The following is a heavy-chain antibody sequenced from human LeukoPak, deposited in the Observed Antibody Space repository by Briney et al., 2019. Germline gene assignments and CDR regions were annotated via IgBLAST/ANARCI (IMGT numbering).Heavy chain of an antibody. J-gene: IGHJ4*02. D-gene: IGHD2-21*01. CDR2: ISSLGGTI. CDR1: GFTFSSYS. V-gene: IGHV3-48*01. CDR3: AKDQGVYGILWWPGY. Sequence: PGRSLRLSCAASGFTFSSYSMNWVRQAPGKGLEWVSYISSLGGTIYYADSVKGRFTISRDNAKSSLYLQMNSLTAEDTALYYCAKDQGVYGILWWPGYWGQGTLVTVSS.